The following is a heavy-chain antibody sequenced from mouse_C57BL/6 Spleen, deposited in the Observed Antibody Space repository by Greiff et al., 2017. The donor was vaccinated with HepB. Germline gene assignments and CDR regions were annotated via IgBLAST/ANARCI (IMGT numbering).Heavy chain of an antibody. V-gene: IGHV1-61*01. D-gene: IGHD2-4*01. J-gene: IGHJ3*01. CDR3: ARCDYDGAWFAY. CDR2: IYPSDSET. CDR1: GYTFTSYW. Sequence: QVQLQQPGAELVRPGSSVKLSCKASGYTFTSYWMEWVKQRPGQGLEWIGNIYPSDSETHYNQKFKDKATLTVDKSSSTAYMQLSSLTSEDSAVYYCARCDYDGAWFAYWGQGTLVTVSA.